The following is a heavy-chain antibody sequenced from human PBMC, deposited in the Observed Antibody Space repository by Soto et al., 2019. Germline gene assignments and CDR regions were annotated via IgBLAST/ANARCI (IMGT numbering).Heavy chain of an antibody. CDR3: ARDSLVGGYGDSRVV. CDR2: IYHSGST. J-gene: IGHJ6*02. Sequence: PSETLSLTCAVSGGSISSGGYSWSWIRQPPGKGLEWIGYIYHSGSTYYNPSLKSRVTISVDRSKNQFSLKLSSVTAADTAVYYCARDSLVGGYGDSRVVWGQGTTVTVSS. CDR1: GGSISSGGYS. V-gene: IGHV4-30-2*01. D-gene: IGHD4-17*01.